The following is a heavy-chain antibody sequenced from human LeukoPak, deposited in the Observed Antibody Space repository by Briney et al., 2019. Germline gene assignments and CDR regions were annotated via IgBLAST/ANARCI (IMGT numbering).Heavy chain of an antibody. D-gene: IGHD3-10*01. CDR2: IYSGGST. CDR3: ARASGYYGSGSYYKSDY. J-gene: IGHJ4*02. V-gene: IGHV3-53*01. Sequence: GGSLRLSCAASGFTLSSNYMSWVSQAPGKGLEWVSVIYSGGSTYYADSVKGRFTISRDNSKNTLYLQMNSLRAEDTAVYYCARASGYYGSGSYYKSDYWGQGTLVTVSS. CDR1: GFTLSSNY.